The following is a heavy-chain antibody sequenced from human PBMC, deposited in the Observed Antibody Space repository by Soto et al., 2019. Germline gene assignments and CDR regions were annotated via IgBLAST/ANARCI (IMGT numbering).Heavy chain of an antibody. CDR3: ARDFDVNTALDYWYFDL. CDR1: GASVNSYS. V-gene: IGHV4-4*07. CDR2: IYTSAST. D-gene: IGHD3-9*01. Sequence: QVHLQESGPGLVKPSETLSLTCSVSGASVNSYSWSWIRQSAGKGLEWIGRIYTSASTNYSPSFKGRVTLSVDTSENQVFLKLTSVAAADTAIYYCARDFDVNTALDYWYFDLWGRGTQVSVSS. J-gene: IGHJ2*01.